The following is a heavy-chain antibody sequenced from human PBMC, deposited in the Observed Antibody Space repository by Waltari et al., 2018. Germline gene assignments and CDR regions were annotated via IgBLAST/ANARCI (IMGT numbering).Heavy chain of an antibody. CDR2: IYRGGET. D-gene: IGHD6-13*01. CDR1: GVIVSNNY. V-gene: IGHV3-53*01. Sequence: EVHLVESGGGLVHPGDSVRLSCAASGVIVSNNYMSWVRQPPGKGRGWVSVIYRGGETYYADSGKGRFTISRDNSKNTLDLQMNNVRAEDTAVYYCTSDHGLSWPLDWGQGTMVTVSS. J-gene: IGHJ4*02. CDR3: TSDHGLSWPLD.